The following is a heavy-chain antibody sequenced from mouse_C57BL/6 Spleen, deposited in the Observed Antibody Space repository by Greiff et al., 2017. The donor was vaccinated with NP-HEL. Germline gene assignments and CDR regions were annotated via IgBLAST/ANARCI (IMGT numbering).Heavy chain of an antibody. CDR2: IYPGSGNT. Sequence: VQLQQSGAELVRPGASVKLSCKASGYTFTDYYINWVKQRPGQGLEWIARIYPGSGNTYYNEKFKGKATLTAEKSSSTAYMQLSSLTSEDSAVYFGAREGGDYYGSRTWFAYWGQGTLVTVSA. CDR3: AREGGDYYGSRTWFAY. CDR1: GYTFTDYY. D-gene: IGHD1-1*01. V-gene: IGHV1-76*01. J-gene: IGHJ3*01.